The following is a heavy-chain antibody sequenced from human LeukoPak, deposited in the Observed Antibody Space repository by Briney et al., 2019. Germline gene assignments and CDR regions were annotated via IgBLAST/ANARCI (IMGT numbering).Heavy chain of an antibody. CDR3: AKVTPGFAVTFDY. Sequence: TGGSLRLSCAASGFTFSNYAMSWVRQAPGKGLEWVSAISISGTSTYYADSVRGRFTISRDNSKNTLYLQMSSLRAEDTAVYYCAKVTPGFAVTFDYWGQGTLVTVSS. J-gene: IGHJ4*02. V-gene: IGHV3-23*01. CDR1: GFTFSNYA. CDR2: ISISGTST. D-gene: IGHD6-19*01.